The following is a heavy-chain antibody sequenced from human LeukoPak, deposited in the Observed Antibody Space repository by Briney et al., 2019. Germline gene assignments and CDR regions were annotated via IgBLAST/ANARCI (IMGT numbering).Heavy chain of an antibody. CDR3: ARVRTPGIAAAGTNFDY. V-gene: IGHV4-61*02. CDR1: GGSISSGSYY. D-gene: IGHD6-13*01. Sequence: SETLSLTCTVSGGSISSGSYYWSWIRQPTGKGLEWIGRIYTSGSTNYNPSLKSRVTISVDTSKNQFSLKLSSVTAADTAVYYCARVRTPGIAAAGTNFDYWGQGTLVTVSS. CDR2: IYTSGST. J-gene: IGHJ4*02.